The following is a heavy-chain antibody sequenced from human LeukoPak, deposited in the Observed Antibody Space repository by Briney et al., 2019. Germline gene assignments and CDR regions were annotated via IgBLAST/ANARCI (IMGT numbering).Heavy chain of an antibody. V-gene: IGHV1-18*01. D-gene: IGHD3-10*01. Sequence: ASVKVSCKASGYTFTSYGINWVRQAPGQGLEWMGWISGYNGDTNYAQKLQDRVTMTTDTSTNTAYMELRCLRSDDTAVYYCARSPSVTMVRGVIDSWGQGTLVTVSS. CDR3: ARSPSVTMVRGVIDS. CDR2: ISGYNGDT. CDR1: GYTFTSYG. J-gene: IGHJ4*02.